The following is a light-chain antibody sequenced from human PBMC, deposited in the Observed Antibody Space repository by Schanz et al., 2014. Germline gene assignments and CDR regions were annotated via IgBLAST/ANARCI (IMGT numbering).Light chain of an antibody. CDR3: QQYGSSPLT. V-gene: IGKV3-15*01. Sequence: EIVMTQSPATLSVSPGERATLSCRASQSVTSSYLAWYQHKPGQAPRLLIYDVSNRATGIPARFSGSGSGTEFTLTISSLQSEDFAVYYCQQYGSSPLTFGGGTNVEIK. J-gene: IGKJ4*01. CDR1: QSVTSSY. CDR2: DVS.